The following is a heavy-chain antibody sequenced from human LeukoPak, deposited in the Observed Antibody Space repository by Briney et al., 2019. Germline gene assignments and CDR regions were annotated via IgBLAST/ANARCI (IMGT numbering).Heavy chain of an antibody. V-gene: IGHV3-53*01. D-gene: IGHD3-3*02. CDR3: ARDSTGYWYFDL. CDR2: FYSGGPT. J-gene: IGHJ2*01. Sequence: WVSVFYSGGPTHSPHSVTGRFTLSRDTSNNTLYLQMHSLRAEDTAVYYCARDSTGYWYFDLWGRGTLVSVSS.